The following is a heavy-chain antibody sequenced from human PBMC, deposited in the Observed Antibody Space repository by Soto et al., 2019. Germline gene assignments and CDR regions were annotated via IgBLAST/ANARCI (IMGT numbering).Heavy chain of an antibody. D-gene: IGHD4-17*01. V-gene: IGHV2-5*01. J-gene: IGHJ5*02. CDR3: ANRGYGDYQRHNWFDP. CDR1: GCSLSTGGRG. CDR2: IYWNDDK. Sequence: SGPTLANPPPALPLTCSFAGCSLSTGGRGLGWIRKAPAKALEWLALIYWNDDKRFSPSLKSRLTITKDTSKNQVVLTMTNMDPVDTATYYCANRGYGDYQRHNWFDPWGQGTLVTVSS.